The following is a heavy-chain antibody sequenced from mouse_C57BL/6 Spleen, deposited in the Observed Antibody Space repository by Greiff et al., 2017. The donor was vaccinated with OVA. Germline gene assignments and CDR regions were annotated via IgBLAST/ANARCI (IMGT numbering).Heavy chain of an antibody. CDR1: GYSITSGYD. J-gene: IGHJ3*01. D-gene: IGHD2-12*01. V-gene: IGHV3-1*01. Sequence: EVQRVESGPGMVKPSQSLSLTCTVTGYSITSGYDWHWIRHFPGNKLEWMGYISYSGSTNYNPSLKSRISITHDTSKNHFFLKLNSVTTEDTATYYCARDRDYTPFAYWGQGTLVTVSA. CDR3: ARDRDYTPFAY. CDR2: ISYSGST.